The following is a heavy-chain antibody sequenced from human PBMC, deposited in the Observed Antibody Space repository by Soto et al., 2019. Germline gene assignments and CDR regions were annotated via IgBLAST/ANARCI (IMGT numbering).Heavy chain of an antibody. Sequence: SETLSLTCTVSGGSISSGDYYWSWIRQPPGKGLEWIGYIYYCGSTYYNPSLKSRVTISVDTSKNQFSLKLSSVTAADTAVYYCASSITMIVAGKLFQHWGQGTLVTVSS. V-gene: IGHV4-30-4*01. CDR2: IYYCGST. J-gene: IGHJ1*01. D-gene: IGHD3-22*01. CDR3: ASSITMIVAGKLFQH. CDR1: GGSISSGDYY.